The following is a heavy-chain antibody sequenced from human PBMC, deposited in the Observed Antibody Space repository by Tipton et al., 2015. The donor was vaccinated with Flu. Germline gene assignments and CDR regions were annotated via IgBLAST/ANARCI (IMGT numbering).Heavy chain of an antibody. Sequence: TLSLTCTVSGGSISSGSYYWSWIRQPAGKGLEWIGRIYTTGIPNYNPSLRSRVTISIDTSKNQFSLKLSSVTAADTAVYYCARDAAYYYDSSGLFTDPWGQGTLVTVSS. CDR3: ARDAAYYYDSSGLFTDP. V-gene: IGHV4-61*02. J-gene: IGHJ5*02. CDR2: IYTTGIP. CDR1: GGSISSGSYY. D-gene: IGHD3-22*01.